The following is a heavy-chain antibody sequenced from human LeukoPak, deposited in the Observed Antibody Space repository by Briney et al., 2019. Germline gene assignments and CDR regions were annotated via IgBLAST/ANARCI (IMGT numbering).Heavy chain of an antibody. Sequence: GGSLRLSCAASGFTFDDYAMHWVRQAPGKGLEWVAFIRYDGSNKYYADSVKGRFTISRDNSKNTLYLQMNSLRAEDTAVYYCAKEEAYYYDSSGYHYRMLDYWGQGTLVTVSS. CDR3: AKEEAYYYDSSGYHYRMLDY. CDR2: IRYDGSNK. V-gene: IGHV3-30*02. D-gene: IGHD3-22*01. J-gene: IGHJ4*02. CDR1: GFTFDDYA.